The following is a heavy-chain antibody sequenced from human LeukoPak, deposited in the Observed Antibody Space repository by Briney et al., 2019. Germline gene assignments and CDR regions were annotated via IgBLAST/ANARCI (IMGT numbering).Heavy chain of an antibody. CDR2: ISDDESIT. Sequence: GGSLRLSCAASGFTFSRDWMHWVRQAPGKGLVWVSRISDDESITTYADSVQGRFTISRDNAKNSLYLQMNSLRAEDTALYYCARIGWGSYGGYWGQGTLVTVSS. CDR1: GFTFSRDW. CDR3: ARIGWGSYGGY. J-gene: IGHJ4*02. V-gene: IGHV3-74*03. D-gene: IGHD3-16*01.